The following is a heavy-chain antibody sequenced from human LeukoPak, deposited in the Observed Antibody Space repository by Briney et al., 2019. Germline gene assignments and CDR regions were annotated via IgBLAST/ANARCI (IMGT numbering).Heavy chain of an antibody. Sequence: GGSLRLSCAASGFTFNYYAMSWVRQAPGKGLEWVSAISGSGDITYYADSVQGRFTISRDNSKNTLYLQMNGLRADDTSLYYCAKDPDPPQSWFDPWGKGTLVTVSS. J-gene: IGHJ5*02. CDR2: ISGSGDIT. CDR3: AKDPDPPQSWFDP. CDR1: GFTFNYYA. V-gene: IGHV3-23*01.